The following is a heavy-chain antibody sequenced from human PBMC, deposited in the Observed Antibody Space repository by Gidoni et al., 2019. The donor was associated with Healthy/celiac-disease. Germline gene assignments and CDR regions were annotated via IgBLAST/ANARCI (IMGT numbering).Heavy chain of an antibody. D-gene: IGHD6-19*01. CDR3: ASKGIAVAGREFDY. V-gene: IGHV4-39*01. Sequence: QLQLQESGPGLVKPSETLSLTCTVSVGSISSSSYYWGWIRQPPGKGLEWIGSIYYSGSTYYNPSLKSRVTISVDTSKNQFSLKLSSVTAADTAVYYCASKGIAVAGREFDYWGQGTLVTVSS. CDR1: VGSISSSSYY. J-gene: IGHJ4*02. CDR2: IYYSGST.